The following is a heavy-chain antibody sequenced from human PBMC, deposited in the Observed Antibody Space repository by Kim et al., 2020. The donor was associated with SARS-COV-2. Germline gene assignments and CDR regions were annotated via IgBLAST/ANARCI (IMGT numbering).Heavy chain of an antibody. CDR3: ARAVAGTNCFDS. V-gene: IGHV3-74*01. CDR2: INTDGSST. Sequence: GGSLRLSCAASGFTFSSFWMDWVRQAPWKGLVWVARINTDGSSTSYADSVKGRFTISRDNAMNTVYLQMNSLSAEDTAVYYCARAVAGTNCFDSWGQGTLVTVSS. CDR1: GFTFSSFW. J-gene: IGHJ5*01. D-gene: IGHD6-19*01.